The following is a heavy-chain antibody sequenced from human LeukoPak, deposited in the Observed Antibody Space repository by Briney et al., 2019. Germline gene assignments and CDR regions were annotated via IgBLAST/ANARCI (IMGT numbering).Heavy chain of an antibody. V-gene: IGHV4-39*07. Sequence: SETLSLTCTVSGGSISSSSYYWGWIRQPPGKGLEWIVEINHSGSTNYNPSLKSRVTISVDTSKNQFSLKLSSVTAADSAVYYCARRSPYSTGWSSYFDYWGQGALVTVSS. D-gene: IGHD6-19*01. CDR2: INHSGST. CDR3: ARRSPYSTGWSSYFDY. J-gene: IGHJ4*02. CDR1: GGSISSSSYY.